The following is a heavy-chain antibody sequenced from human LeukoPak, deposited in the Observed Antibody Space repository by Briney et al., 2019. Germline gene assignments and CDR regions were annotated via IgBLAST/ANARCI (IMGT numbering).Heavy chain of an antibody. CDR1: GDSVSSNSAA. CDR3: ARELYYYDSSGYPPLEAFDI. D-gene: IGHD3-22*01. Sequence: SQTLSLTCAISGDSVSSNSAAWLWIRQSPSRGLEWLGRTYYRSKWYNDYAVSVKSRITINPDTSKNQFSLQLNSVTPEDTAVYYCARELYYYDSSGYPPLEAFDIWGQGTMVTVSS. J-gene: IGHJ3*02. V-gene: IGHV6-1*01. CDR2: TYYRSKWYN.